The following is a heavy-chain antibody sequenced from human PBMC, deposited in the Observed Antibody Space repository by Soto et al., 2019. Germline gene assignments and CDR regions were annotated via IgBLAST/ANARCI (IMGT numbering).Heavy chain of an antibody. V-gene: IGHV3-49*03. J-gene: IGHJ6*02. CDR1: GFTFGDYA. CDR3: TRDRYYYDSSGYYYQHYYYYGMDV. D-gene: IGHD3-22*01. CDR2: IRSKAYGGTT. Sequence: PGGSLRLSCTASGFTFGDYAMSWFRQAPGRGLEWVGFIRSKAYGGTTEYAASVKGRFTISRDDSKSIAYLQMNSLKTEDTAVYYCTRDRYYYDSSGYYYQHYYYYGMDVWGQGTTVTVSS.